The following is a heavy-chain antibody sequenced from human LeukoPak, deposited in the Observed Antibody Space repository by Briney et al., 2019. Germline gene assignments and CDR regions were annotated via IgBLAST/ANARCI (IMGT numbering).Heavy chain of an antibody. CDR3: ARAPLNYYASRVYYGMDV. Sequence: GGSLRLSCAASGVTFSSYWMHWVRQTPGKGLVWVSRINSDGRSTSYADSVKGRFTISRDNAKNTLYLQMNSLRAEDTAVYYCARAPLNYYASRVYYGMDVWGQGTTVTVSS. J-gene: IGHJ6*02. CDR2: INSDGRST. V-gene: IGHV3-74*01. CDR1: GVTFSSYW. D-gene: IGHD3-22*01.